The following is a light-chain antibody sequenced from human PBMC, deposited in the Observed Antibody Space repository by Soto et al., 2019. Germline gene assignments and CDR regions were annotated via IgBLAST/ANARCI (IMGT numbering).Light chain of an antibody. V-gene: IGLV2-8*01. CDR2: EVS. CDR1: SSDVGGYNY. J-gene: IGLJ3*02. CDR3: CSYAGSHNWV. Sequence: QSALTQPPSASGSPGQSVTISCTGTSSDVGGYNYVSWYQQHPGKAPKLMIYEVSKRLSGVPDRFSGSKSGNTASLTVSGLQAVDEADYYCCSYAGSHNWVFGGGTNVTVL.